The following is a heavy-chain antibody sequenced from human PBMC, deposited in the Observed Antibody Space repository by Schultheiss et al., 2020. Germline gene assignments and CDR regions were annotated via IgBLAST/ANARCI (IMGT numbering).Heavy chain of an antibody. J-gene: IGHJ4*02. Sequence: GGSLRLSCAASGFTFSSYSMNWVRQAPGKGLEWVSGISWNSGSTYYADSVRGRFTISRDNAKNLLYLQMNSLRAEDTAVYYCARDLYCSGGSCGLWGQGTLVTVSS. CDR3: ARDLYCSGGSCGL. D-gene: IGHD2-15*01. CDR1: GFTFSSYS. CDR2: ISWNSGST. V-gene: IGHV3-21*01.